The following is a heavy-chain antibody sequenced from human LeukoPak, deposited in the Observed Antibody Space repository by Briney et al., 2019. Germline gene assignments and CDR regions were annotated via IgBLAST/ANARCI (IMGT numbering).Heavy chain of an antibody. CDR2: INHSGST. D-gene: IGHD1-26*01. CDR1: GGSFSGYY. V-gene: IGHV4-34*01. Sequence: PSETLSLTCADYGGSFSGYYWSWIRQPPGKGLEWIGEINHSGSTNYNPSLKSRVTISVDTSKNQFSLKLSSVTAADTAVYYCARKVRELHPFDYWGQGTLVTVSS. CDR3: ARKVRELHPFDY. J-gene: IGHJ4*02.